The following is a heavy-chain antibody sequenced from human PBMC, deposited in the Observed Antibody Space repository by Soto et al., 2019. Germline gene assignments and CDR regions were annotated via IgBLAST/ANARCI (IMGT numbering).Heavy chain of an antibody. CDR2: ITKDGSSL. Sequence: PVGSLRLSCAASGFTFSSFWMHWVRQVPGKGLVWISHITKDGSSLSYADSVKGRFTISRDNAKNSLFLQMNSLRAEDTAVYYCARDFADDAFDIWGQGTMVT. CDR1: GFTFSSFW. V-gene: IGHV3-74*01. CDR3: ARDFADDAFDI. J-gene: IGHJ3*02.